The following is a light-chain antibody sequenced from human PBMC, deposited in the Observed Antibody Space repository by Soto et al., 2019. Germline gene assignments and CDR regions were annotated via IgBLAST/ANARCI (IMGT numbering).Light chain of an antibody. CDR2: AAS. CDR1: QSLSSGF. V-gene: IGKV3-20*01. J-gene: IGKJ1*01. Sequence: EIVLTQSPGTLSLSPGESGTLSCRASQSLSSGFLAWYQQRPGQAPRLLIYAASSRATGIPDRFSGTGPGTDFTLTISRLEPEDFAVYYCQQFASLPRTFGQGTKVDIK. CDR3: QQFASLPRT.